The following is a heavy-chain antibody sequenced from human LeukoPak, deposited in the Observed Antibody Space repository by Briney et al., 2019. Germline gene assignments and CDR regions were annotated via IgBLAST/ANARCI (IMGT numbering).Heavy chain of an antibody. J-gene: IGHJ6*03. Sequence: ASVKVSCKASGYTFTGYYMHWVRQAPGQGLEWMGWINPNSGGTNYAQKFQGRATMTRDTSISTAYMELSRLRSDDTAVYYCAKSIAARPANSLMDVWGKGTTVTVSS. CDR1: GYTFTGYY. CDR2: INPNSGGT. CDR3: AKSIAARPANSLMDV. V-gene: IGHV1-2*02. D-gene: IGHD6-6*01.